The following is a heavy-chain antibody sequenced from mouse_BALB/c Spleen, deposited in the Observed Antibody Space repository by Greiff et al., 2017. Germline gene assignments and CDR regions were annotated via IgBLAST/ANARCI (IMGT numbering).Heavy chain of an antibody. J-gene: IGHJ3*01. CDR1: GYTFTSYW. CDR2: IDTSDSYT. D-gene: IGHD1-1*01. CDR3: ASPYYGSSPFAY. V-gene: IGHV1-69*02. Sequence: VQLQQPGAELVKPGASVKLSCKASGYTFTSYWMHWVKQRPGQGLEWIGEIDTSDSYTNYNQKFKGKATLTVDKSSSTAYMQLSSLTSEDSAVYYCASPYYGSSPFAYWGQGTLVTVSA.